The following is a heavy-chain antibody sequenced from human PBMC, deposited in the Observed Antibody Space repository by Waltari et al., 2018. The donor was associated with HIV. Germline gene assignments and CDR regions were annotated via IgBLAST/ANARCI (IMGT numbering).Heavy chain of an antibody. J-gene: IGHJ4*02. CDR3: VRERTHFNDFKT. Sequence: VQLVESGGGVVQPGTSLTLSCAASGFTFGNSAMHWVRQAPGKGLEWVALISYDGTKKYHGDSVKGRLTIARDISKATLFLEMNTVRPDDTAVYYCVRERTHFNDFKTWGLGTLVIVSS. CDR2: ISYDGTKK. D-gene: IGHD3-16*01. V-gene: IGHV3-30-3*01. CDR1: GFTFGNSA.